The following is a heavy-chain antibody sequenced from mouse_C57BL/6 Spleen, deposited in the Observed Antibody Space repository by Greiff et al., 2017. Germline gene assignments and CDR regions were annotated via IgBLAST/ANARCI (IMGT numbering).Heavy chain of an antibody. CDR1: GFTFSSYA. CDR2: ISSGGDYI. V-gene: IGHV5-9-1*02. Sequence: EVMLVESGAGLVKPGGSLKLSCAASGFTFSSYAMSWVRQTPETRLEWVAYISSGGDYIYYADTVKGRFTISRDNARNTLYLQMSRLKSADTAMYYCTRGGKARFAYWGQGTLVTVSA. J-gene: IGHJ3*01. CDR3: TRGGKARFAY.